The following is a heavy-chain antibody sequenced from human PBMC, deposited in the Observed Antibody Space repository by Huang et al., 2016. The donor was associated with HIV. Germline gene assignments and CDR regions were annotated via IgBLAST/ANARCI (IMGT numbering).Heavy chain of an antibody. V-gene: IGHV3-7*01. CDR3: ATKTAAMDI. J-gene: IGHJ6*02. CDR1: TFTFGAYW. CDR2: IKKDESEK. D-gene: IGHD1-7*01. Sequence: VESGGRLVQPGGSIRLSCVGSTFTFGAYWMGWVRQSPGKGLEWVANIKKDESEKYYVESVKGRFNISRDNAKKVLFLEMNNVRVEDTATYYCATKTAAMDIWGQGTTVTVS.